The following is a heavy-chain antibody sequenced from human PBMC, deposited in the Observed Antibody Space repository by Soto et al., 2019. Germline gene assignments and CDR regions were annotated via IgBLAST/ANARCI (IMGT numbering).Heavy chain of an antibody. CDR3: ASRILPAADGY. CDR1: GASISSGYS. V-gene: IGHV4-30-2*01. CDR2: IYHSGST. D-gene: IGHD2-2*01. J-gene: IGHJ4*02. Sequence: SETLSLTCAVPGASISSGYSWSWIRQPPGKGLEWIGYIYHSGSTYYNPSLKSRVTISVDKSKNQFSLKLTSVTAADTAVYYCASRILPAADGYWGQGTLVTVSS.